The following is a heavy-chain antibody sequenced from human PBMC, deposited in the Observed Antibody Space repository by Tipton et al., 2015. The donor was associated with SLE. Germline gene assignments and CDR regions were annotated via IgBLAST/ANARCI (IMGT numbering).Heavy chain of an antibody. CDR2: ISHSGNT. CDR1: GVSIRTPTYY. CDR3: ARKELSTMRDY. Sequence: GSLRLSCTVSGVSIRTPTYYWGWIRQPPGKGLEWIGTISHSGNTYPHTSLESRVTISVDTSQNQFSMSLSSVSAADTAVYYCARKELSTMRDYWGQGTLVTVSS. J-gene: IGHJ4*02. V-gene: IGHV4-39*07. D-gene: IGHD5-24*01.